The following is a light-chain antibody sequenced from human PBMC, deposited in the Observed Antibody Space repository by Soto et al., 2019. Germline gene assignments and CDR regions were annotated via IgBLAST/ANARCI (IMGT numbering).Light chain of an antibody. Sequence: EIVLTQSPGTLSLSPGERATLSCRASQSVSSSYLAWYQQKPGQAPRLLIYGASSRATGIPDRFSGSGSATDFTITISRLEPEDFAVYYCQQYGSSPRFTFGPGTKVDIK. CDR2: GAS. V-gene: IGKV3-20*01. CDR1: QSVSSSY. J-gene: IGKJ3*01. CDR3: QQYGSSPRFT.